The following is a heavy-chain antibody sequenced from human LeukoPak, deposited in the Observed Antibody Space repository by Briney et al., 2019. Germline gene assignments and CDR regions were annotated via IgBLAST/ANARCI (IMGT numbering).Heavy chain of an antibody. V-gene: IGHV3-33*01. CDR3: ARDRHCANGVCHSPPGMDV. CDR2: IWFDGKNE. Sequence: GSLRLSCAASGFTFSSYGMHWVRQAPGKGLEWVADIWFDGKNEHFADSVKGRFIISRDNSKNTMYLQINSLRAEDTAVYYCARDRHCANGVCHSPPGMDVWGQGTTVTVSS. CDR1: GFTFSSYG. J-gene: IGHJ6*02. D-gene: IGHD2-8*01.